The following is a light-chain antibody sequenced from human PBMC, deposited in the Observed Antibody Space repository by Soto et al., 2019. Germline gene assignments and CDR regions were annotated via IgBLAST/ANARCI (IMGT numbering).Light chain of an antibody. CDR1: SSDVGGYDY. Sequence: QSALTQPPSASGSPGQSVTISCTGTSSDVGGYDYVSWYQQHPGKAPKLMIYEVTIRPSGVSDRFSGSKSGNTASLAISGLRSEDEADYYCAAWDDSLNAHYVFGTGTKLTVL. CDR2: EVT. J-gene: IGLJ1*01. V-gene: IGLV2-8*01. CDR3: AAWDDSLNAHYV.